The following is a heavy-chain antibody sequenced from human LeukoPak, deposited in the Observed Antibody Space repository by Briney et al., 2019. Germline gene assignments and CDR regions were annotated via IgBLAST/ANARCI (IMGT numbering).Heavy chain of an antibody. CDR3: TRRREQFPTYMDA. J-gene: IGHJ6*03. Sequence: GGSLRLSCAASGFTFSGSTMHWVRQASGKGLEWVGRIRSKANSYATAYAASVKGRFTISRDDSKNTAYLQMNSLTTEDTAVYYCTRRREQFPTYMDAWGKGTTVTVSS. CDR1: GFTFSGST. D-gene: IGHD6-19*01. CDR2: IRSKANSYAT. V-gene: IGHV3-73*01.